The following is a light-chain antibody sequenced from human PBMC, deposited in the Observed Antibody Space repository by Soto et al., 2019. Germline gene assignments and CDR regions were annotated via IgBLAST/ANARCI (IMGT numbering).Light chain of an antibody. CDR1: SSDVGAYNY. CDR3: STHTLSGALQV. J-gene: IGLJ1*01. Sequence: QSALTQPASVSGSPGQSITISCTGTSSDVGAYNYVSWYQQHPGKAPKLMIYGVSNRPSGVSNRFSGSKSGGTASLTISGLQADDEADYYCSTHTLSGALQVFGTGTKVTVL. CDR2: GVS. V-gene: IGLV2-14*01.